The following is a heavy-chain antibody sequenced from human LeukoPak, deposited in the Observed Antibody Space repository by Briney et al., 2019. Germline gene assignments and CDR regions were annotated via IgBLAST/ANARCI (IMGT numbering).Heavy chain of an antibody. CDR3: ARDFLAGAGRLDY. D-gene: IGHD1-26*01. Sequence: ASVKVSCKASGYTFTSYTISWVRQAPGQGLEWMGGIIPIFGTANYAQKFQGRVTITADESTSTAYMELSSLRSEDTAVYYCARDFLAGAGRLDYWGQGTLVTVSS. CDR2: IIPIFGTA. CDR1: GYTFTSYT. J-gene: IGHJ4*02. V-gene: IGHV1-69*13.